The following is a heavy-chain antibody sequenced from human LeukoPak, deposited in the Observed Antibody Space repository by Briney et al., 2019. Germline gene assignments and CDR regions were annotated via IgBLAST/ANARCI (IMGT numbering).Heavy chain of an antibody. V-gene: IGHV3-23*01. CDR3: AKDRAGGYCSGKSCYVFDY. J-gene: IGHJ4*02. CDR1: GFTFRSYA. CDR2: ISGSGAST. D-gene: IGHD2-15*01. Sequence: GGSLRLSRAASGFTFRSYAMSWVRRAPGKGLEWVSAISGSGASTYYADSVKGRFTISRDNSKNTLYSQMNSLRAEDTAIYYCAKDRAGGYCSGKSCYVFDYWGQGTLVTVSS.